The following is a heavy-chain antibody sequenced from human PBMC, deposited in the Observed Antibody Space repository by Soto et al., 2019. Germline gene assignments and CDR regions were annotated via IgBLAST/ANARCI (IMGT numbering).Heavy chain of an antibody. D-gene: IGHD6-13*01. Sequence: GGSLRLSCAASGFTFSSYDMHWVRQATGKGLEWVSAIGTAGDTYYPGSVKGRFTISRENAKNSLYLQMNSLRAGDTAVYYCARARGSSWSSPHHYYYMDVWGKGTTVTVSS. CDR1: GFTFSSYD. V-gene: IGHV3-13*01. J-gene: IGHJ6*03. CDR3: ARARGSSWSSPHHYYYMDV. CDR2: IGTAGDT.